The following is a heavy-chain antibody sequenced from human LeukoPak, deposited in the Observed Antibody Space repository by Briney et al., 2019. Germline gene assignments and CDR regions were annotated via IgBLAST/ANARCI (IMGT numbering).Heavy chain of an antibody. D-gene: IGHD5-18*01. J-gene: IGHJ4*02. Sequence: PSETLSLTCAVSGGSISSNNWWSWVRQPPGKGLEWIGEIYHSGSTNYNPSLKSRVTISVDKSKNQFSLKLSSVTAADTAVYYCARAYVDTAMVGFDYWGQGTLVTVSS. CDR2: IYHSGST. V-gene: IGHV4-4*02. CDR1: GGSISSNNW. CDR3: ARAYVDTAMVGFDY.